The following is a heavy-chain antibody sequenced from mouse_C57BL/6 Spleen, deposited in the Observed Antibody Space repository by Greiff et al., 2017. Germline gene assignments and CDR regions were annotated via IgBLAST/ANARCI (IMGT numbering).Heavy chain of an antibody. V-gene: IGHV1-54*01. D-gene: IGHD3-1*01. J-gene: IGHJ4*01. CDR1: GYAFTNYL. CDR3: ARSGEGAMDY. CDR2: INPGSGGT. Sequence: QVQLKQSGAELVRPGTSVKVSCKASGYAFTNYLIEWVKQRPGQGLEWIGVINPGSGGTNYTEKFKGKATLTADTSSSTAYMQLSSLTSEDSAVYFCARSGEGAMDYWGQGTSVTVAS.